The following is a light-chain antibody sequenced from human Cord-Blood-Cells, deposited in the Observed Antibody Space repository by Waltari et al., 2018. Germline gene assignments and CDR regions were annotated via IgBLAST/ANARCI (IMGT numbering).Light chain of an antibody. CDR3: CSYAGSSLYV. V-gene: IGLV2-23*01. Sequence: QSALTPPASVSGSPGQSLTISCPGTSTDVGSYTLVSWYQQHPGQAPKLMIYEGSKRPSGVSNRFSGSKSGNTASLTISGLQAEDEADYYCCSYAGSSLYVFGTGTKVTVL. CDR1: STDVGSYTL. J-gene: IGLJ1*01. CDR2: EGS.